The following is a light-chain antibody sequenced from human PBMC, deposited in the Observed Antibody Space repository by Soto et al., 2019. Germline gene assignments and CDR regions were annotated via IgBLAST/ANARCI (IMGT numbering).Light chain of an antibody. CDR3: QSYDSSLSGYV. Sequence: QSVLTQPPSVSGAPGQRVTVSCTGSSSNIGAGYDVHWYQQFSGTAPKLLIYVNSNRPSGVPDRFSGSKSGTSASLAITGLQAEDEADYYCQSYDSSLSGYVFGTGTKLTVL. CDR1: SSNIGAGYD. J-gene: IGLJ1*01. CDR2: VNS. V-gene: IGLV1-40*01.